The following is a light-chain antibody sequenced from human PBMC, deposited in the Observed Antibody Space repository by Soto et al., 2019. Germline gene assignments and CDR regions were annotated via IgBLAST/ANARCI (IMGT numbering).Light chain of an antibody. Sequence: QSVLTQPPSVSAAPGQKVTISCSGSSSNIGNNYVSWYQQLPGTAPKLLIYENNKRPSGIPDRFSGSKSGTSATLGITGLQTGDEADYYCGTWDSSPGVFGGGTKVTVL. J-gene: IGLJ3*02. V-gene: IGLV1-51*02. CDR3: GTWDSSPGV. CDR1: SSNIGNNY. CDR2: ENN.